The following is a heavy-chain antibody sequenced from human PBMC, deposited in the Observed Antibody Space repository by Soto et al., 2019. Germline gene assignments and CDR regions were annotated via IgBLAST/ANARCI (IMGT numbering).Heavy chain of an antibody. CDR3: ARDQTGITTAGGGRIDH. CDR1: GFTFSTHA. J-gene: IGHJ4*02. CDR2: VSFDGSNK. Sequence: ESGGGVVQPGRPLRLSCAASGFTFSTHAMHWVRQAPGKGLECVAIVSFDGSNKYYADSVKGRFTISRDNSKNTLYLQMSGLTPEDTAFYYCARDQTGITTAGGGRIDHWGQGTLVTVSS. V-gene: IGHV3-30-3*01. D-gene: IGHD6-13*01.